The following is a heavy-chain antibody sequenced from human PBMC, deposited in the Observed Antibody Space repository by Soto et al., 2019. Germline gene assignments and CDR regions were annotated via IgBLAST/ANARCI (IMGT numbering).Heavy chain of an antibody. J-gene: IGHJ4*02. CDR2: ISYDGSNK. D-gene: IGHD4-4*01. CDR1: EFTISSYS. Sequence: GGSLRLSCTASEFTISSYSMHWVRQAPGKGLEWVAVISYDGSNKYYADSVKGRFTISRDNSKNTLYLQMNSLRAEDTAVYYCAKDPGYSNDLYYLDYWGQGTLVTVSS. V-gene: IGHV3-30*04. CDR3: AKDPGYSNDLYYLDY.